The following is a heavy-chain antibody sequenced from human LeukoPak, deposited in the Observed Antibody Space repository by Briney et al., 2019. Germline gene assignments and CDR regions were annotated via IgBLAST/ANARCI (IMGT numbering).Heavy chain of an antibody. J-gene: IGHJ4*02. Sequence: GSLRLSCAASGFTFSSIAMSWVRQAPDKGLERVSTISGSGGGTYYADSVKGRFTISRDDSKNTLYLQMNSLRADDTAVYYCAKDLGRYRNNFFDYWGQGNLVTVSS. CDR3: AKDLGRYRNNFFDY. D-gene: IGHD1-26*01. CDR2: ISGSGGGT. V-gene: IGHV3-23*01. CDR1: GFTFSSIA.